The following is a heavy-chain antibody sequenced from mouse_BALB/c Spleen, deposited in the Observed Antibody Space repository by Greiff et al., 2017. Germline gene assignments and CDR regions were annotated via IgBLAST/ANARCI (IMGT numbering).Heavy chain of an antibody. V-gene: IGHV5-9-4*01. Sequence: EVKLMESGGGLVKPGGSLKLSCAASGFTFSSYAMSWVRQSPEKRLEWVAEISSGGSYTYYPDTVTGRFTISRDNAKNTLYLEMSSLRSEDTAMYYCARGVVGPYAMDYWGQGTSVTVSS. D-gene: IGHD1-1*01. CDR2: ISSGGSYT. J-gene: IGHJ4*01. CDR3: ARGVVGPYAMDY. CDR1: GFTFSSYA.